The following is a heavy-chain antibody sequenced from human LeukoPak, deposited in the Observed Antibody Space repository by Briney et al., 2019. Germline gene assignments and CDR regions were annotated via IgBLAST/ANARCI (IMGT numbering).Heavy chain of an antibody. V-gene: IGHV3-23*01. CDR3: ARDSGSYLQPTDY. CDR1: GFTFSTYA. J-gene: IGHJ4*02. CDR2: LTGNGGSA. D-gene: IGHD1-26*01. Sequence: GGSLRLSCAASGFTFSTYAMTWVRQAPGKGLEWVSSLTGNGGSACYADSVKGRFTISRDNSKNTLYLQMNSLRAEDTAVYHCARDSGSYLQPTDYWGQGTLVTVSS.